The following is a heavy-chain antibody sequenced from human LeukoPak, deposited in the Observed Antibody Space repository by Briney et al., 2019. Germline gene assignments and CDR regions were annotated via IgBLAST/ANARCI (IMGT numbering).Heavy chain of an antibody. D-gene: IGHD3-22*01. Sequence: GGSLRLSCEASGFTFSNHWMYWVRQAPGKGLVGVSRIDPDGSYTSYADSVKGRFTISRDNAKNTLYLQMNSLRVEDTAVYYCSRDSSGSYWGQGTLVTVSS. V-gene: IGHV3-74*01. CDR2: IDPDGSYT. CDR3: SRDSSGSY. CDR1: GFTFSNHW. J-gene: IGHJ4*02.